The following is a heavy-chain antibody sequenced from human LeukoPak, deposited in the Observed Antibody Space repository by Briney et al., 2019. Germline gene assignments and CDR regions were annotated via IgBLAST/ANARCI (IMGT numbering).Heavy chain of an antibody. Sequence: RTSETLSPTCAVYGGSFSGYYWSWIRQPPGRGLEWIGEINHSGSTNYNPSLKSRVTISVDTSKNQFSLKLSSVTAADTAVYYCARRADDFWSGIYYFDYWGQGTLVTVSS. CDR3: ARRADDFWSGIYYFDY. V-gene: IGHV4-34*01. CDR1: GGSFSGYY. J-gene: IGHJ4*02. D-gene: IGHD3-3*01. CDR2: INHSGST.